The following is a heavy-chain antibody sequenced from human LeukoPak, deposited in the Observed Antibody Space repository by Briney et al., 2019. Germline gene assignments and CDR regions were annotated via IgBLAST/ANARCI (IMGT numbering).Heavy chain of an antibody. CDR3: ARGNVLRFLEWLLPRLHFDC. D-gene: IGHD3-3*01. Sequence: ASVKVSCKASGYTFTSYDTNWVRQATGQGLEWMGWMNPNSGNTGYAQKFQGRVTMTRNTSISTAYMELSSLRSEDTAVYYCARGNVLRFLEWLLPRLHFDCWGQGTLVTVSS. CDR2: MNPNSGNT. CDR1: GYTFTSYD. J-gene: IGHJ4*02. V-gene: IGHV1-8*01.